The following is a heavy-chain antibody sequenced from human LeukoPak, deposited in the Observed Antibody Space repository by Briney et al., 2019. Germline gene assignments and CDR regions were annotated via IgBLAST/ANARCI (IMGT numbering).Heavy chain of an antibody. CDR1: GFTFSSYA. J-gene: IGHJ4*02. D-gene: IGHD3-10*01. Sequence: PGGSLRLSCAASGFTFSSYAMHWVRQAPGKGLEWVAVISYDGSNKYYADSVKGRFTISRDNSKNTLYLQMNSLRAEDTAVYYCAKDQHGFGELLFDYWGQGTLVTVSS. V-gene: IGHV3-30-3*01. CDR3: AKDQHGFGELLFDY. CDR2: ISYDGSNK.